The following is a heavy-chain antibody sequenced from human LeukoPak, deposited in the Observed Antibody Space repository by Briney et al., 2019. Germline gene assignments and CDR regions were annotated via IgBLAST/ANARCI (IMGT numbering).Heavy chain of an antibody. CDR1: GGSISSSSYY. J-gene: IGHJ6*03. Sequence: PSETLSLTCTVSGGSISSSSYYWGWIRQPPGKGLEWIGSIYYSGSTYYNPSLKSRVTISVDTSKNQFSLKLSSVTAADTAVYYCARPAPDYYYMDVWGKGTTVTVS. CDR2: IYYSGST. CDR3: ARPAPDYYYMDV. V-gene: IGHV4-39*01.